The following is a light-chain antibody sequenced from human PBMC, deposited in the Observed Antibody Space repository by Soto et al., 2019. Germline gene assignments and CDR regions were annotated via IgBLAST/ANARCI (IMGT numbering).Light chain of an antibody. V-gene: IGLV1-44*01. CDR2: SNN. CDR3: AACDDSLNGYV. CDR1: SSNIGRNT. J-gene: IGLJ1*01. Sequence: QSVLTQPPSASETPGQRVTISCSGSSSNIGRNTVNWYQHLPGTAPKLLIYSNNQRPSGVPDRFSGSKSGTSASLAISGLQSDDEADYYCAACDDSLNGYVFGTGTQLTVL.